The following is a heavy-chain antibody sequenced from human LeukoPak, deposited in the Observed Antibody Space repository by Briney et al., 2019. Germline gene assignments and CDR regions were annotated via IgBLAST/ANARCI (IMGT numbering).Heavy chain of an antibody. D-gene: IGHD1-14*01. CDR1: GFSLSNYG. CDR3: ARDHRPEIQYYYMDV. CDR2: LLYDGNTK. Sequence: PGGSLRLSCAASGFSLSNYGMHWVRQAPGKGLEWVAALLYDGNTKHYADSVKGRFTISRDISKNTFYLQMNSLTAEDTAVYYFARDHRPEIQYYYMDVWSKGTTVAVSS. V-gene: IGHV3-33*01. J-gene: IGHJ6*03.